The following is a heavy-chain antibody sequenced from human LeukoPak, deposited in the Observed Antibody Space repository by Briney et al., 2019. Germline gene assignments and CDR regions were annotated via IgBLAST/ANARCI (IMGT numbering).Heavy chain of an antibody. D-gene: IGHD6-19*01. CDR2: ISGSGGST. V-gene: IGHV3-23*01. CDR3: ANSQQWLTFDY. Sequence: GXSLRLSCAASGFTFSSYAMSWVRQAPGKGREWGSAISGSGGSTYYADSVTGRFTISRDNSKNTLYLQMNSLRAEDTAVYYCANSQQWLTFDYWGQGTLVTVSS. J-gene: IGHJ4*02. CDR1: GFTFSSYA.